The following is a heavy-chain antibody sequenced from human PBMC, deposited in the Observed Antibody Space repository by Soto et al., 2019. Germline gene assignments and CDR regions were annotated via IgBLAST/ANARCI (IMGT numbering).Heavy chain of an antibody. D-gene: IGHD6-6*01. V-gene: IGHV4-34*01. J-gene: IGHJ6*02. Sequence: SETLSLTCAVYGGSFSGYYWSWIRQPPGKGLEWIGEINHSGSTNYNPSLKSRVTISVDTPKNQFSLKLSSVTAADTAVYYCARGVYRSSSGLRDYYYGMDVWGQGTTVTVSS. CDR3: ARGVYRSSSGLRDYYYGMDV. CDR1: GGSFSGYY. CDR2: INHSGST.